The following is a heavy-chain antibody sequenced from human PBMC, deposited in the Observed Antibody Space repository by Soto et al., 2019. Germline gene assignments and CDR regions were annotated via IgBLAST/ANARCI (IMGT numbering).Heavy chain of an antibody. CDR2: ISWNSGTI. Sequence: EVQLVESGGGLVQPGRSLRLSCAASGFSFDDFAMHWVRQAPGKGLEWVSGISWNSGTIGYAESVKGRFTISRDNAKKSLDLQMNSLRAEDTALYYCAKDRYGGFLYYMDVWGRGTTVTVSS. CDR1: GFSFDDFA. J-gene: IGHJ6*03. CDR3: AKDRYGGFLYYMDV. D-gene: IGHD5-18*01. V-gene: IGHV3-9*01.